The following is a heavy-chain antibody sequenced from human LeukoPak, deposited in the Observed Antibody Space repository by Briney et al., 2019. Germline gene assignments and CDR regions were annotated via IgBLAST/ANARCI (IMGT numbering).Heavy chain of an antibody. CDR1: GFAVSDNY. CDR3: AKDVYSGSSFY. CDR2: VYSGGNT. V-gene: IGHV3-53*01. D-gene: IGHD1-26*01. Sequence: PGGSLRLSCTASGFAVSDNYMAWVRQAPGKGLEWVSVVYSGGNTYYADSVEGRFTISRDNSKNTLYLQMNSLRVEDTAVYYCAKDVYSGSSFYWGQGTLVTVSS. J-gene: IGHJ4*02.